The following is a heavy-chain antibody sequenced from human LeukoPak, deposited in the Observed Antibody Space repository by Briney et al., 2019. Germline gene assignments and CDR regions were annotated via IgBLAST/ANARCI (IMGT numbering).Heavy chain of an antibody. Sequence: GGSLRLSCAASGFTFDDYAMHWVRQAPGKGLEWVSGISWNSGSIGYADSVKGRFTISRDNAKNSLYPQMNSLRAEDTALYYCAKDYTAMVRGPDYWGQGTLVTVSS. CDR1: GFTFDDYA. J-gene: IGHJ4*02. V-gene: IGHV3-9*01. D-gene: IGHD5-18*01. CDR2: ISWNSGSI. CDR3: AKDYTAMVRGPDY.